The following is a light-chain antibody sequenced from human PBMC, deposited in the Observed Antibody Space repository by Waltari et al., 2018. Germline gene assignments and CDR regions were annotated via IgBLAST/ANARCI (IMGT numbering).Light chain of an antibody. Sequence: DIVWTQSSGSLSSSRAERATVSCRASESISKYLAWYQQRPGQAPRLLIYAASNRATGVPDRFSGSGSGTDFSLTISRLEPEDFAVYYCQMYVRLPVTFGQGTKVEIK. CDR2: AAS. J-gene: IGKJ1*01. V-gene: IGKV3-20*01. CDR3: QMYVRLPVT. CDR1: ESISKY.